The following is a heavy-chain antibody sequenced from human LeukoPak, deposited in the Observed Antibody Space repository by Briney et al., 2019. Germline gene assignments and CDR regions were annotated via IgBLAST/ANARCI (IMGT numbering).Heavy chain of an antibody. V-gene: IGHV4-59*08. Sequence: PSETLSLTCTVPGGSISSYYWSWIRQPPGKGVERIGYIDDSGNTNYNPPLQSRVNISVDTSKNQFPLKLSSVTAADTAEYYCARLNYDFWRGYYFDYWGQGTLVTVSS. CDR2: IDDSGNT. D-gene: IGHD3-3*01. J-gene: IGHJ4*02. CDR3: ARLNYDFWRGYYFDY. CDR1: GGSISSYY.